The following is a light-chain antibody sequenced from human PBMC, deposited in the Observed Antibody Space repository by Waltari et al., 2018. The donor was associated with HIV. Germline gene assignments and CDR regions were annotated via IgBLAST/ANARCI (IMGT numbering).Light chain of an antibody. CDR2: DVS. CDR3: CSHAGNLIFA. Sequence: QSSLTQPHSVSAPPGQSLTISCTGTCSYVDTFVSCYQHHPGKAPKVIIYDVSQRPSGVPDRFSGSKSGNTAFLTISGLQAEDEADYHCCSHAGNLIFAFGTGTKVTVL. CDR1: CSYVDTF. J-gene: IGLJ1*01. V-gene: IGLV2-11*01.